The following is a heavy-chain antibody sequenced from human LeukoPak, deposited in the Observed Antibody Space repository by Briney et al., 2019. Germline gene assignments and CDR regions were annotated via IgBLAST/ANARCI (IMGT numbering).Heavy chain of an antibody. CDR1: GGSISSYY. V-gene: IGHV4-59*01. D-gene: IGHD3-3*01. J-gene: IGHJ4*02. Sequence: SETLSLTCTVSGGSISSYYWSWIRQPPGKGLEWIGYIYYSGSTNFNPSLKSRVTISVDTSKNQFSLKLSSVTAADTAVYYCARGDVGYYDFWSGYPRAFDYWGQGTLVTVSS. CDR2: IYYSGST. CDR3: ARGDVGYYDFWSGYPRAFDY.